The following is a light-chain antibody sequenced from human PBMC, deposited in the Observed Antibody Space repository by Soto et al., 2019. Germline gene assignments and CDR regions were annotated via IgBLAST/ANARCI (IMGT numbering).Light chain of an antibody. Sequence: DIQMTQSPSSLSASVGDRVTITCRASQSINKYLSWYQQKPGKAPKLLITEISSLQSGVPSRFSGSESGTDITLTISSLQPEDFATYWCQQSFRTPWTFGQGTKVEIK. J-gene: IGKJ1*01. CDR3: QQSFRTPWT. CDR2: EIS. V-gene: IGKV1-39*01. CDR1: QSINKY.